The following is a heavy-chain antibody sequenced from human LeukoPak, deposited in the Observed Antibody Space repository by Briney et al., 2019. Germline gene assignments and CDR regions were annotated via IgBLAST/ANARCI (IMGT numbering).Heavy chain of an antibody. CDR3: ARHYYGSGSYQRTDAFDI. D-gene: IGHD3-10*01. CDR1: GGSISSYY. J-gene: IGHJ3*02. V-gene: IGHV4-59*12. Sequence: SETLSLTCTVSGGSISSYYWSWIRQPPGKGLEWIGYIYYSGSTNYNPSLKSRVTISVDTSKNQFSLKLSSVTAADTAVYYCARHYYGSGSYQRTDAFDIWGQGTMVTVSS. CDR2: IYYSGST.